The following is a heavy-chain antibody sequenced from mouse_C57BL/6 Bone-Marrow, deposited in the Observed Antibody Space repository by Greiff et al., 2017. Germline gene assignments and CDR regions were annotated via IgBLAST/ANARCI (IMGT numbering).Heavy chain of an antibody. V-gene: IGHV1-82*01. CDR3: ARGGLLRAMDY. D-gene: IGHD1-1*01. Sequence: QVQLKESGPELVKPGASVKISCKASGYAFSSSWMNWVKQRPGKGLEWIGRIYPGDGDTNYNGKLKGKATLTADKSSSTAYMQLSSLTSEDSAVYFCARGGLLRAMDYWGQGTSVTVSS. J-gene: IGHJ4*01. CDR1: GYAFSSSW. CDR2: IYPGDGDT.